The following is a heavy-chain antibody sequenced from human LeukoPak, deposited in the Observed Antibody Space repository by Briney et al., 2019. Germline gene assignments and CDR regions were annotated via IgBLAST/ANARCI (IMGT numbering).Heavy chain of an antibody. CDR3: ARVRYYYGSGSYRSRGDWFDP. D-gene: IGHD3-10*01. J-gene: IGHJ5*02. CDR1: GGSFSGYY. CDR2: INHSGST. Sequence: SETLSLTCTVYGGSFSGYYWSWIRQPPGKGQGWVGEINHSGSTNYNPSLKSRVTISVDTSKNQFSLKLSSVTATDTAVYYCARVRYYYGSGSYRSRGDWFDPWGQGTLVTVSS. V-gene: IGHV4-34*01.